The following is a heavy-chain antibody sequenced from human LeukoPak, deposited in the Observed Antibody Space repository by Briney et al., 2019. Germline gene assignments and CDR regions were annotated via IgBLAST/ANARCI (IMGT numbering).Heavy chain of an antibody. D-gene: IGHD6-13*01. CDR2: ISSSSSYI. CDR1: GFTFSSYS. Sequence: PGGSLRLSCAASGFTFSSYSMNWVRQAPGKGLEWVSSISSSSSYIYYADSVKGRFTISRDNAENSLYLQMNSLRAEDTAVYYCARSSYSSSWYTQSFLSDYYMDVWGKGTTVTVSS. J-gene: IGHJ6*03. CDR3: ARSSYSSSWYTQSFLSDYYMDV. V-gene: IGHV3-21*01.